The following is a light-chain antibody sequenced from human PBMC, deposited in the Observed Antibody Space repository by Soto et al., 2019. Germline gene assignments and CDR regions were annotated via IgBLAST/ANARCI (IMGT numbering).Light chain of an antibody. V-gene: IGLV2-8*01. CDR2: EVS. Sequence: QSVLTQPPSASGSPGQSVTISCTGTSSDVGGYNFVSWYQPHPGKAPKLMIYEVSKRPSGVPDRFSGSKSGNTASLTVSGLQAEDEADYYCNSYAGSNNLVFGGGTQLTVL. CDR1: SSDVGGYNF. CDR3: NSYAGSNNLV. J-gene: IGLJ2*01.